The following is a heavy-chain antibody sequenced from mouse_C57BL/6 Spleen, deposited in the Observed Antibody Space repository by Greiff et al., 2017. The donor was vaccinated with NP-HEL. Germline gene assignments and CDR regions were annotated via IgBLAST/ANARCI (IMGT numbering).Heavy chain of an antibody. J-gene: IGHJ1*03. CDR1: GYTFTSYW. Sequence: VQLQQPGAELVMPGASVKLSCKASGYTFTSYWMHWVKQRPGQGLEWIGEIDPSDSYTNYNKKFKGKSTLTVDKSSSTAYMQLSSLTSEDSAVYYCARGGYGSSYRYFDVWGTGTTVTVSS. D-gene: IGHD1-1*01. CDR3: ARGGYGSSYRYFDV. CDR2: IDPSDSYT. V-gene: IGHV1-69*01.